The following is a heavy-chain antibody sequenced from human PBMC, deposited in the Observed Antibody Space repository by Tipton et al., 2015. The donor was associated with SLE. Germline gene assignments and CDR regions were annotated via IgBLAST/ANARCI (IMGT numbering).Heavy chain of an antibody. CDR3: ARQGPYYDILTGYYTPYWYFDL. V-gene: IGHV4-59*08. D-gene: IGHD3-9*01. J-gene: IGHJ2*01. CDR2: IYYSGST. CDR1: GGSISSYY. Sequence: TLSLTCTVSGGSISSYYWSWIRQSPGKGLEWIGYIYYSGSTNYNPSLKSRVTISVDTSKNQFSLKLSSVTAADTAVYYCARQGPYYDILTGYYTPYWYFDLWGRGTLVTVSS.